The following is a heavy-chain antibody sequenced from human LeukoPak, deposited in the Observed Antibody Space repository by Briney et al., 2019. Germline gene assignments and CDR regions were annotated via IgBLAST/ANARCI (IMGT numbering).Heavy chain of an antibody. CDR2: IYYSGST. CDR3: ARVGGDGYSFFDY. V-gene: IGHV4-61*05. CDR1: GGSISSSSYY. Sequence: SETLSLTCTVSGGSISSSSYYWGWIRQPPGKGLEWIGYIYYSGSTNYNPSLKSRVTISVDTSENQFSLKLSSVTAADTAVYYCARVGGDGYSFFDYWGQGTLVTVSS. J-gene: IGHJ4*02. D-gene: IGHD5-24*01.